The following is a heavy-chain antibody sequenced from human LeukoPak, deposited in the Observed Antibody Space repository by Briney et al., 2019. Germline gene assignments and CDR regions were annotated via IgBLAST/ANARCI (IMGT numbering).Heavy chain of an antibody. CDR1: GFTFTSYA. V-gene: IGHV3-23*01. Sequence: PGGALRLSCAASGFTFTSYALSWVRQAPGKGLEWVSAISGSGVSTYYADSVKGRFTISRDNSKHTLHLKMHSLSAEDTAIYYCAKDRRWNDAGRFDYWGQGALVTVSS. CDR2: ISGSGVST. J-gene: IGHJ4*02. D-gene: IGHD1-1*01. CDR3: AKDRRWNDAGRFDY.